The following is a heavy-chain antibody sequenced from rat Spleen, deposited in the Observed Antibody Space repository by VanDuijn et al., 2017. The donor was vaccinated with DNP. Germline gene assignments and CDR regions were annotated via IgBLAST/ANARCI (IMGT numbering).Heavy chain of an antibody. J-gene: IGHJ4*01. V-gene: IGHV5-25*01. Sequence: EVQLVESGRGLVQPGRSLKLSCAASGFTFSNYDMVWVRQTPTNGLEWVASISTSGANTYYRDSVKGRFTVSRDNAKTTLYLQMDSLRSEDTATYYCTRLILRVWGAMDAWGQGTAVTVSS. D-gene: IGHD1-7*01. CDR2: ISTSGANT. CDR1: GFTFSNYD. CDR3: TRLILRVWGAMDA.